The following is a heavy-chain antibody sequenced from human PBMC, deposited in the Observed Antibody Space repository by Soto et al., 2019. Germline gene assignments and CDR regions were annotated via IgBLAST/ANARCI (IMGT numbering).Heavy chain of an antibody. V-gene: IGHV1-18*01. CDR3: ARGQGYCSSTSCYGLAFDI. D-gene: IGHD2-2*01. CDR1: GYTFTSYG. Sequence: QVQLVQSGAEVKKPGASVKVSCKDSGYTFTSYGISWVRQAPGQGLEWMGWISAYNGNTNYAQKLQGRVTMTTDTSTSTAYMELRSLRSDDTAVYYCARGQGYCSSTSCYGLAFDIWGQGTMVTVSS. CDR2: ISAYNGNT. J-gene: IGHJ3*02.